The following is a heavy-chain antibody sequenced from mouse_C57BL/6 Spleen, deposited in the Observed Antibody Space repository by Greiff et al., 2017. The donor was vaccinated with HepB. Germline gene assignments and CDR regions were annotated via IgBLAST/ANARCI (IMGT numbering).Heavy chain of an antibody. J-gene: IGHJ1*03. CDR1: GYAFSSYW. CDR3: ARGDSYWYFDV. Sequence: QVQLQQSGAELVKPGASVKISCKASGYAFSSYWMNWVKQRPGQGLEWIGQIYPGDGDTNYNGKFKGKATLTADKSSSTAYMQLSSLASEDSAVYFCARGDSYWYFDVWGTGTTVTVSS. V-gene: IGHV1-80*01. CDR2: IYPGDGDT.